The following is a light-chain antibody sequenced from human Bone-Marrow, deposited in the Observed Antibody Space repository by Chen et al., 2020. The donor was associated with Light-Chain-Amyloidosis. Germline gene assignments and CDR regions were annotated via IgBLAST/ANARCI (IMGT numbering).Light chain of an antibody. J-gene: IGLJ2*01. V-gene: IGLV3-25*03. CDR2: RDT. Sequence: SYELTQPPSFSLSPGHTSRITCSGDDLPTKYAYWYQQKPGQAPVLVIHRDTERPSGISERFSGSSSGTTATLTISGVQAEDEADYHCQSADSSGTYEVIFGGGTKLTVL. CDR1: DLPTKY. CDR3: QSADSSGTYEVI.